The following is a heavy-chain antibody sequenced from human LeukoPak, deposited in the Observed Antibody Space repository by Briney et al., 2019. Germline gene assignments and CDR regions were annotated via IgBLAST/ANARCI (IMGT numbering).Heavy chain of an antibody. CDR3: ARADPGCGGDCYDW. J-gene: IGHJ4*02. CDR1: GYSFTGYY. V-gene: IGHV1-2*02. CDR2: ISPNSGGT. Sequence: ASVKVSCKASGYSFTGYYLHWVRQAPGQGLEWMGWISPNSGGTDYAQKFQGRVTLTRDTSISTAYMELSRLTSGDTAVYYCARADPGCGGDCYDWWGQGTLVTVSS. D-gene: IGHD2-21*01.